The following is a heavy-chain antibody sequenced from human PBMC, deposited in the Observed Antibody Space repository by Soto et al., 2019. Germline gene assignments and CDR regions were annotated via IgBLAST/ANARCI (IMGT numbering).Heavy chain of an antibody. CDR2: ISAYNGDT. D-gene: IGHD6-6*01. CDR3: ARDQEYSTSWLYWFDL. Sequence: VQLVQSGAEVKKPGASVKVSCKASGYTFTSYGITWVRQAPGQDLEWMGWISAYNGDTNYAQRLQGRVTMTKDTSTSTVYMELKSLKSDDTAVYYCARDQEYSTSWLYWFDLWGQGTLVTVSS. J-gene: IGHJ5*02. V-gene: IGHV1-18*04. CDR1: GYTFTSYG.